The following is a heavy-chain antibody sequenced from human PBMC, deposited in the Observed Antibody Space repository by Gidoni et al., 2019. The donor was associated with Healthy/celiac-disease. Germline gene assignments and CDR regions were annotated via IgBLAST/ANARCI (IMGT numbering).Heavy chain of an antibody. CDR3: ARKTDYDDYFPDY. CDR1: GGSICSSSYY. Sequence: QLQLQESVPGLVKPSETRSLTCTVPGGSICSSSYYWGWIRQPPGQGLEWIGSISYSGSTYYNPSLKSRVTISVDTSKHQFSLKLSSVTAADTAVYYCARKTDYDDYFPDYWGQGTLVTVSS. D-gene: IGHD4-17*01. J-gene: IGHJ4*02. V-gene: IGHV4-39*01. CDR2: ISYSGST.